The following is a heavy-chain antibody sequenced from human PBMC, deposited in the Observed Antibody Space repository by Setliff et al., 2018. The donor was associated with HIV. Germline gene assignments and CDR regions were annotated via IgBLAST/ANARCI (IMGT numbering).Heavy chain of an antibody. J-gene: IGHJ4*02. V-gene: IGHV3-21*01. D-gene: IGHD2-21*01. CDR2: VSSTSTYR. CDR3: ARDLNGGDFDY. CDR1: GVSFSGRT. Sequence: NPGGSLRLSCEGSGVSFSGRTLSWVRQAPGKGLEWVSSVSSTSTYRYYADSVQGRFTISRDNAKNSLYLQMDNLRAEDSGVYYCARDLNGGDFDYWGQGTQVTVSS.